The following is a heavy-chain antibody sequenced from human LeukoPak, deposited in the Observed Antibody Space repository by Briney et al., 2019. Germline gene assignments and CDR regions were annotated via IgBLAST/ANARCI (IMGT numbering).Heavy chain of an antibody. CDR2: ISSSSSTI. D-gene: IGHD3-3*01. J-gene: IGHJ5*02. Sequence: PGGSLRLSCAASGFTFSSYSMNWVRQAPGKGLEWVSYISSSSSTIYYADSVKGRFTISRDNAKNSLYLQMNSLRDEDTAVYYCARDRPVLRFLEWDWFDPWGQGTLVTVSS. CDR3: ARDRPVLRFLEWDWFDP. V-gene: IGHV3-48*02. CDR1: GFTFSSYS.